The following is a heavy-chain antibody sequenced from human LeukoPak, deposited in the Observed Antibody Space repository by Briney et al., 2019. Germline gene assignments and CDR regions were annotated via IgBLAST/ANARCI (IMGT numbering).Heavy chain of an antibody. CDR2: ISGSGGTT. CDR1: GFTFSAFE. V-gene: IGHV3-48*03. J-gene: IGHJ4*02. CDR3: VRVYCSSTSCSDYFDY. D-gene: IGHD2-2*01. Sequence: GGSLRLSCAASGFTFSAFEMNWVRQAPGKGLEWLSYISGSGGTTLYADSVKGRFTISRDNAKNSLYLQMNSLRVEDTAVYYCVRVYCSSTSCSDYFDYWGQGSLVTVSP.